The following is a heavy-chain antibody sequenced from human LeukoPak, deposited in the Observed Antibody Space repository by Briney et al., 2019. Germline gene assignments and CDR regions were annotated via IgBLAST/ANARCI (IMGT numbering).Heavy chain of an antibody. CDR2: ISYDGSNK. V-gene: IGHV3-30*18. J-gene: IGHJ4*02. Sequence: PGGSLRLSCAASGFTFSSYGMHWVRQAPGKGLEWVAVISYDGSNKYYADSVKGRFTISRDNSKNTMYLQMNSLRAEDTAVYYCAKIAEWFWESTVDYWGQGTLVTVSS. CDR3: AKIAEWFWESTVDY. D-gene: IGHD3-10*01. CDR1: GFTFSSYG.